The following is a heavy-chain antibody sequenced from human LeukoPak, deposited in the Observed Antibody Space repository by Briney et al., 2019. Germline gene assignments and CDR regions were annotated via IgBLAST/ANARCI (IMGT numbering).Heavy chain of an antibody. V-gene: IGHV1-2*02. D-gene: IGHD2-2*01. CDR2: VNPNSGDP. Sequence: ASVKVSCKASGYNFIGYYIHCVRQTPGQGREWMGCVNPNSGDPNYSPKFKGRVTMTRDTSISTAYMELTSLISDDTAVYYCARRIRTRGDFDSWGQGTLVTVSS. CDR1: GYNFIGYY. J-gene: IGHJ4*02. CDR3: ARRIRTRGDFDS.